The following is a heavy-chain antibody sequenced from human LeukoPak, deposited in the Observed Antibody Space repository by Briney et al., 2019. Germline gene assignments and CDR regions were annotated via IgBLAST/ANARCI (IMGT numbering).Heavy chain of an antibody. J-gene: IGHJ4*02. V-gene: IGHV4-59*08. CDR1: GGSISGYN. CDR3: ARVYCSGGSCYYFDQ. Sequence: SETLSLTCSVSGGSISGYNWNWIRQPPGKGLEWIGYIYYSGSTNYNPSLKSRVTISVDTSKNQFSLKLSSVTAADTAVYYCARVYCSGGSCYYFDQWGQGTLVTVSS. D-gene: IGHD2-15*01. CDR2: IYYSGST.